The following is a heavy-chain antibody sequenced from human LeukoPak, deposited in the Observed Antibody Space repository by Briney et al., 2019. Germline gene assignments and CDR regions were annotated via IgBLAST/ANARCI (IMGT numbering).Heavy chain of an antibody. D-gene: IGHD3-10*01. CDR2: IKQDGSEK. CDR3: ARARITMIRGVPFDY. J-gene: IGHJ4*02. V-gene: IGHV3-7*03. CDR1: GTIFSSYW. Sequence: GGSLRLSCAASGTIFSSYWMNWVRQAPGKGLEWVANIKQDGSEKYYVDSVKGRFTISRDNAKNSLYLQMNSLRAEDTAVYYCARARITMIRGVPFDYWGQGTLVTVSS.